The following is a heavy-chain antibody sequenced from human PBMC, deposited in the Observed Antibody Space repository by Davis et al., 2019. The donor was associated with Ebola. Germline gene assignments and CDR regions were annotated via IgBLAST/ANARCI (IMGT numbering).Heavy chain of an antibody. CDR3: VLRVLEPHDY. D-gene: IGHD1-1*01. V-gene: IGHV3-23*01. Sequence: GGSLRLSCSASGFTFSSSAMSWVRQAPGKGLEWVSGISRSGDATYYADPMRGRFAVSRDNSKSTLYLQMNSLRAEDTAIYYCVLRVLEPHDYWGQGILVTVSS. J-gene: IGHJ4*02. CDR2: ISRSGDAT. CDR1: GFTFSSSA.